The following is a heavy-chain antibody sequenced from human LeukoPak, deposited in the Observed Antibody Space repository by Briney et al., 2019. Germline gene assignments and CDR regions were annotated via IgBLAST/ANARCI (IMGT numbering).Heavy chain of an antibody. J-gene: IGHJ4*02. D-gene: IGHD2-15*01. V-gene: IGHV1-8*01. CDR3: ARGRYCSGGSCSILDY. CDR2: MNPNSGNT. CDR1: GYTFTSYD. Sequence: GASVKVSCKASGYTFTSYDINWVRQATGQGLEWMRWMNPNSGNTGYAQKFQGRVTMTRTTSISTAYMGLSSLRSEDTAVYYCARGRYCSGGSCSILDYWGQGTLVTVPS.